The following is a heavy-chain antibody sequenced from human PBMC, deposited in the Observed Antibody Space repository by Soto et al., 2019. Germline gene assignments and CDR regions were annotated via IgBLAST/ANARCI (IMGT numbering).Heavy chain of an antibody. CDR2: IHYTGSI. D-gene: IGHD2-21*02. V-gene: IGHV4-30-4*08. Sequence: QVQLQQSGPGLVEPSQTLSLTCAVSGGSISSEYFHWTWIRQSPGKGLEWIGYIHYTGSIMYNPSFKSRLTMAVDTTKNQFSLQLTSVTAADTAVYFCAREDDGGDRDYYGLHVWGQGTTVTVSS. CDR1: GGSISSEYFH. J-gene: IGHJ6*02. CDR3: AREDDGGDRDYYGLHV.